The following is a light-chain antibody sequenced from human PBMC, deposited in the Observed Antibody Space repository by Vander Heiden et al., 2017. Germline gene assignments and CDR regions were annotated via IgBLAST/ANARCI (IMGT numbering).Light chain of an antibody. CDR1: SSNIGAGYD. Sequence: QSVLTQPPTVSGAPGQRVTISCTGSSSNIGAGYDVHWYQQLPGTAPKLLIYGNSNRPSGVPDRFSGSKSGTSAALSITGLQADDEADYYCHSYDSSLIGSGVVFGVGTKLTVL. J-gene: IGLJ2*01. CDR2: GNS. CDR3: HSYDSSLIGSGVV. V-gene: IGLV1-40*01.